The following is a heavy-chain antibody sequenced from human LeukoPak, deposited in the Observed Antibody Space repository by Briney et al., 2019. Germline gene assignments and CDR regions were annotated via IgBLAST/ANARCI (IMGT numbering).Heavy chain of an antibody. J-gene: IGHJ6*03. CDR2: ISGSGGST. D-gene: IGHD3-16*01. Sequence: GGTLRLSCAASGFTFSSYGMSWVRQAPGKGLERVSAISGSGGSTYYADSVRGRFTISRDNSKNTLYLQMNSLRAEDTAVYFCARGYDSNLDYYYYMDVWGKGTTVTVSS. CDR1: GFTFSSYG. CDR3: ARGYDSNLDYYYYMDV. V-gene: IGHV3-23*01.